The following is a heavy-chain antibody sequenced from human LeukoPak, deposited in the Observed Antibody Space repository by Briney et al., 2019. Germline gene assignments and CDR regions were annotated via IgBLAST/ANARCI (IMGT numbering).Heavy chain of an antibody. Sequence: GGSLRLSCAASGFTFGSYEMNWVRQAPGKGLEWISYINSRGTSKNYADSVKGRFTISRDNAKNSLYLQMSSLRAEDTAVYYCAREMRTESPYYFDYWGQGTLVTVSS. CDR1: GFTFGSYE. V-gene: IGHV3-48*03. CDR3: AREMRTESPYYFDY. CDR2: INSRGTSK. J-gene: IGHJ4*02. D-gene: IGHD3/OR15-3a*01.